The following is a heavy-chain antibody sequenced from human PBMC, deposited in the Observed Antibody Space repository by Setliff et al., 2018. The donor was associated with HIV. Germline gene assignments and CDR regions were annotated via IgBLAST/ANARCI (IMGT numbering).Heavy chain of an antibody. CDR3: ARDGLNHRSSSWYFGWFDP. V-gene: IGHV1-18*01. D-gene: IGHD6-13*01. Sequence: ASVKVSCKASGYIFTSSYEINWVRQAPGQGLEWMGWISTYSDETSSSQNLQGRLTITADESTSTAYMELSSLRSEDTAVYYCARDGLNHRSSSWYFGWFDPWGQGTLVTVSS. CDR1: GYIFTSSYE. CDR2: ISTYSDET. J-gene: IGHJ5*02.